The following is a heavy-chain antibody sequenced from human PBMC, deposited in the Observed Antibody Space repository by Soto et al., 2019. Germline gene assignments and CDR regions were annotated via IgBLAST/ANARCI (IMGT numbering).Heavy chain of an antibody. Sequence: QAQLQESGPGLVKPSQTLSLTCTVSGGSISSGGYYWSWIRQHPGKGLEWIGYIYYSGSTYYNPSLKSRVTISVDTSKNQFSLKLSSVTAADTAVYYCARSPADIVVVPADFWFDPWGQGTLVTVSS. CDR2: IYYSGST. CDR1: GGSISSGGYY. CDR3: ARSPADIVVVPADFWFDP. D-gene: IGHD2-2*01. V-gene: IGHV4-31*03. J-gene: IGHJ5*02.